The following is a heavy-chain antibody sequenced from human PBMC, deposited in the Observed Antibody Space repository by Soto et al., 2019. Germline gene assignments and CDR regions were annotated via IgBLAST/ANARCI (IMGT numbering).Heavy chain of an antibody. CDR1: GFTFSDYY. CDR3: ARGGVKGTTSRGQVYN. CDR2: ISSSGDST. V-gene: IGHV3-11*06. D-gene: IGHD1-7*01. Sequence: QVQVVESGGSLVKPGGSLRLSCAASGFTFSDYYMSWIRQAPGKGLEWVSFISSSGDSTKYADSVKGRFTISRDNAKNSLYLQLNSLRAEDTAVYYCARGGVKGTTSRGQVYNWGQGTLVTVSS. J-gene: IGHJ4*02.